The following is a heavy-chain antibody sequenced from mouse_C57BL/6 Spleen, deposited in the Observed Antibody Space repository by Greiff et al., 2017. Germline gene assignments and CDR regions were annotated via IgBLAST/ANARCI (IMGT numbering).Heavy chain of an antibody. CDR1: GYTFTSYW. D-gene: IGHD3-2*02. CDR3: AGGLRLRYFDY. CDR2: IYPSDSET. Sequence: VQLQQSGAELVRPGSSVKLSCKASGYTFTSYWLDWVKQRPGQGLEWIGNIYPSDSETHYNQKFKDKATLTVDKSSSTAYMQLSSLTDEDSAVYYCAGGLRLRYFDYWGQGTTLTVSS. J-gene: IGHJ2*01. V-gene: IGHV1-61*01.